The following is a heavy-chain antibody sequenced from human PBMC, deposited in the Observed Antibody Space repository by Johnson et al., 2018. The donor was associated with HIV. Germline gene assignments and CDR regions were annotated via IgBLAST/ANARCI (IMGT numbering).Heavy chain of an antibody. CDR3: ATDYYDSGGYRQRAFDV. V-gene: IGHV3-11*04. D-gene: IGHD3-22*01. CDR2: ISSSGRNI. Sequence: QVQLVESGGGLVKSGGSLRLSCAASGLTFSDYYLSWIRQAPGKGLEWVSYISSSGRNIYYADSVQGRFNISRDHAKNSLYLQMNSLRAEDTAVYYCATDYYDSGGYRQRAFDVWGQGTMVTVSS. J-gene: IGHJ3*01. CDR1: GLTFSDYY.